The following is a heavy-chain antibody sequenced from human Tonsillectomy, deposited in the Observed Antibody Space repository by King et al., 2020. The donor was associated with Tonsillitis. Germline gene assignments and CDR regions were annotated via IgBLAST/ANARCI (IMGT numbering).Heavy chain of an antibody. Sequence: QLQESGSGLVKPSQTLSLTCAVSGGSISSGGYSWNWIRQPPGKGLEWIGYIHHSGSSYYNPSLKSRVTISVDRSKNQFSLRLSSVTAADTAAYYCARALYYCARALIAAAGFDYWGQGTLVTVSS. CDR2: IHHSGSS. V-gene: IGHV4-30-2*01. J-gene: IGHJ4*02. CDR3: ARALYYCARALIAAAGFDY. D-gene: IGHD6-13*01. CDR1: GGSISSGGYS.